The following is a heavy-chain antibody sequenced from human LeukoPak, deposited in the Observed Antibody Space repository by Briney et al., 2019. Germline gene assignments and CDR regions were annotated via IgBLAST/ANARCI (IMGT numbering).Heavy chain of an antibody. CDR2: IYHSGST. CDR3: ARDLSVAGTHTMDV. D-gene: IGHD6-19*01. CDR1: GGSISSSNW. Sequence: PSGTLSLTCAVSGGSISSSNWWGWVRQPPGKGLEWIGEIYHSGSTNYNPSLKSRVTISVDKSKNQFSLKLSSVTAADTAVYYCARDLSVAGTHTMDVWGKGTTVTVSS. J-gene: IGHJ6*03. V-gene: IGHV4-4*02.